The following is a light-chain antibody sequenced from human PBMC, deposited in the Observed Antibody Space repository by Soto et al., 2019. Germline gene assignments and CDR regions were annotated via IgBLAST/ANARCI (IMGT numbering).Light chain of an antibody. Sequence: SYELTQPPSVSVAPGQTAIITCGGNNIGSKRVHWYQQKSGQAPVLVVYDDSDRPSGIPERISGSNSGNTATLSISRAEAGDEADFYCQVWDSSSDLVVFGGGTKLTVL. CDR2: DDS. V-gene: IGLV3-21*02. CDR1: NIGSKR. J-gene: IGLJ3*02. CDR3: QVWDSSSDLVV.